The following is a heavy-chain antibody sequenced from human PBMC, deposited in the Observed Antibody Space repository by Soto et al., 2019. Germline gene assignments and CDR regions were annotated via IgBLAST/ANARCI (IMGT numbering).Heavy chain of an antibody. CDR1: GGSISSGGYY. Sequence: SETLSLTCTVSGGSISSGGYYWSWIRQHPGKGLEWIGYIYYSGSTYYNPSLKSRVTISVDTSKNQFSLKLSSVTAADTAVYYCARFYDSSGYSPLGPDYWGQGTLVTVSS. J-gene: IGHJ4*02. CDR2: IYYSGST. V-gene: IGHV4-31*03. D-gene: IGHD3-22*01. CDR3: ARFYDSSGYSPLGPDY.